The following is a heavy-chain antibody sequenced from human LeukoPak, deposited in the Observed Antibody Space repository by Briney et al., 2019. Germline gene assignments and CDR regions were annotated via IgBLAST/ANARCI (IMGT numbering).Heavy chain of an antibody. CDR2: IYPGNSHT. Sequence: GESLRISCEASGYHFSLYFIAWVRKVHGKGLEWMRVIYPGNSHTIYSPSFQGQFIISADKSINTAYLQCSRLKTSDTAMYYCARLSGGSWATTEHFPHWGQGTLVSVSS. CDR3: ARLSGGSWATTEHFPH. CDR1: GYHFSLYF. D-gene: IGHD1-1*01. J-gene: IGHJ1*01. V-gene: IGHV5-51*01.